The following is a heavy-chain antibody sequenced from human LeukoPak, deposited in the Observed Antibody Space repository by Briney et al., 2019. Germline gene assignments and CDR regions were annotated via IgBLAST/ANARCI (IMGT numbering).Heavy chain of an antibody. CDR1: GFTLSSYG. D-gene: IGHD3-10*01. CDR2: IWYDGSNK. J-gene: IGHJ6*03. Sequence: TGRSLRLSCAASGFTLSSYGMHWVRQAPGKGLEWVAVIWYDGSNKYYADSVKGRFTISRDNSKNTLYLQMNSLRAEDTAVYYCAKDYYYGSGSYWPYYYYYYMDVWGKGTTVTVSS. V-gene: IGHV3-33*06. CDR3: AKDYYYGSGSYWPYYYYYYMDV.